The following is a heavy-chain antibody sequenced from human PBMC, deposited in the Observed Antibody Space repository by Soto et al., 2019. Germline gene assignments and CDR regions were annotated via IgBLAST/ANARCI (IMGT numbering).Heavy chain of an antibody. CDR1: GGSISSGGYY. Sequence: PSETLSLTCTVSGGSISSGGYYWSWIRQHPGKGLEWIGYIYYSGSTYYNPSLKSRVTISVDTSKNQFSLKLSSVTAADTAVYYCARSDSGSPPLYYYYGMDVWGQGTTVTSP. CDR2: IYYSGST. J-gene: IGHJ6*02. CDR3: ARSDSGSPPLYYYYGMDV. V-gene: IGHV4-31*03. D-gene: IGHD1-26*01.